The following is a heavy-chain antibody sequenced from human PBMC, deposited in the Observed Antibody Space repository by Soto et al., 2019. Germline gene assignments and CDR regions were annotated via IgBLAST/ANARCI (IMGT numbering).Heavy chain of an antibody. CDR2: INHSGST. CDR1: GGSFSGYY. V-gene: IGHV4-34*01. D-gene: IGHD4-4*01. Sequence: SETLSLTCAVYGGSFSGYYWSWIRQPPGKGLEWIGEINHSGSTNYNPSLKSRVTISVDTSKNQFSLKLSSVTAADTAVYYCARGERATVTTAYFDYWGQGTLVTVSS. CDR3: ARGERATVTTAYFDY. J-gene: IGHJ4*02.